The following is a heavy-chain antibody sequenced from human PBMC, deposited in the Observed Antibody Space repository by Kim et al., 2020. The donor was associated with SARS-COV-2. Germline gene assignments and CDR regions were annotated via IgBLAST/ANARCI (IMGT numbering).Heavy chain of an antibody. CDR3: ARGPLRGYYFDY. D-gene: IGHD3-22*01. Sequence: SETLSLTCAVYGESFIDHYWSWIRQPPGQGLEWIGRINHRGSTDYNPSLKSRVTLSIDTFRNQFSLKLYSVTAADTAVYYCARGPLRGYYFDYWGPGPLV. CDR2: INHRGST. CDR1: GESFIDHY. J-gene: IGHJ4*02. V-gene: IGHV4-34*01.